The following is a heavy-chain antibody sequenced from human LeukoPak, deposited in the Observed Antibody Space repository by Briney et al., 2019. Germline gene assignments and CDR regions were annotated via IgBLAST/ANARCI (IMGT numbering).Heavy chain of an antibody. V-gene: IGHV3-23*01. CDR1: GFTFSSYA. D-gene: IGHD6-6*01. J-gene: IGHJ4*02. CDR3: AKVEYSSSAPFDY. Sequence: GGSLRLSCSASGFTFSSYAMSWVRQTPGKGLEWVSGISGSGGGTYYADSVRGRFTISRDNSKNTMSLQMNSLRAEDTAIYYCAKVEYSSSAPFDYWGQGTLVTVSS. CDR2: ISGSGGGT.